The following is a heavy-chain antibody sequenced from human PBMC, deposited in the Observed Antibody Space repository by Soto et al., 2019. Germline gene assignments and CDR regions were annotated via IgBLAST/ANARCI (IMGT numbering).Heavy chain of an antibody. J-gene: IGHJ6*02. CDR3: ARSPLPSIYYDSSGYYYYYGMDV. V-gene: IGHV5-10-1*01. CDR2: IDPSDSYT. Sequence: GESLKISCKGSGYSFTSYWISWVRQMPGKGLEWMGRIDPSDSYTNYSPSFQGHVTISADKSISTAYLQWSSLKASDTAMYYCARSPLPSIYYDSSGYYYYYGMDVWGQGTTVTVSS. D-gene: IGHD3-22*01. CDR1: GYSFTSYW.